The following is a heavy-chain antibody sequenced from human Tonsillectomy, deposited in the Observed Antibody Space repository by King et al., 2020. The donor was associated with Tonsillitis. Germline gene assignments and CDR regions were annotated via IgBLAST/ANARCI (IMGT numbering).Heavy chain of an antibody. V-gene: IGHV1-24*01. Sequence: QLVQSGAEVKKPGASVKVSCKVSGYTLTELSMHWVRQAPGKGLEWMGGFDPEDGEAIYAQRFQGRVTMTEDTSTDTSYMGLSSLRSEDTAVYYCATSTPIFYYDSSGPRGYFDYWGQGTLVTVSS. D-gene: IGHD3-22*01. CDR2: FDPEDGEA. CDR3: ATSTPIFYYDSSGPRGYFDY. J-gene: IGHJ4*02. CDR1: GYTLTELS.